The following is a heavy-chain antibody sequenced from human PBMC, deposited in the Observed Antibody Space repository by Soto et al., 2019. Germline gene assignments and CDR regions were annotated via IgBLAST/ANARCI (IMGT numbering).Heavy chain of an antibody. Sequence: SETLSLTCTVSGGSTSSSNYQWVWIRQPPGKGLEWIGNVYYNGNTYYNPSLKSRVTISVDVSKNQFSLNLNSVTAADTAVYYCARGAAFLSWFDPWSQGTLVTVSS. CDR2: VYYNGNT. J-gene: IGHJ5*02. CDR1: GGSTSSSNYQ. V-gene: IGHV4-39*07. CDR3: ARGAAFLSWFDP.